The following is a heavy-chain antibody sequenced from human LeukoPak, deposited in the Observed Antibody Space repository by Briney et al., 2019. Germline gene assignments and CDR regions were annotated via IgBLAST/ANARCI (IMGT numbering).Heavy chain of an antibody. Sequence: EASVKVSCKASGYTFTGYYMHWVRQAPGQGLEWMGWINPNSGGTNYAQKFQGRVTMTRDTSISTAYMERSRLRSDDTAVYYCARKPLGYCSSTSCYRVGWLVPRHYFDYWGQGTLVTVSS. V-gene: IGHV1-2*02. CDR1: GYTFTGYY. D-gene: IGHD2-2*02. J-gene: IGHJ4*02. CDR2: INPNSGGT. CDR3: ARKPLGYCSSTSCYRVGWLVPRHYFDY.